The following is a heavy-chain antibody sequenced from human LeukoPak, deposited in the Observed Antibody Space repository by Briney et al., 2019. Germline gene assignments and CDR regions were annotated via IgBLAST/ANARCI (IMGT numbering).Heavy chain of an antibody. V-gene: IGHV3-21*01. Sequence: GGSLRLSCAASGFTFSSYSMNWVRQAPGKGLEWVSSISSSSSYIYYADSVKGRFTISRDNAKNSLYLQMNSLRAEDTAVYYCASLPMTTVTTGYWDQGTLVTVSS. CDR3: ASLPMTTVTTGY. D-gene: IGHD4-17*01. J-gene: IGHJ4*02. CDR1: GFTFSSYS. CDR2: ISSSSSYI.